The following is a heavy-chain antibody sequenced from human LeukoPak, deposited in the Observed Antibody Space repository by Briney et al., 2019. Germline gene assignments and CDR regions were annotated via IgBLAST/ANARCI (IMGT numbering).Heavy chain of an antibody. Sequence: GSSVKVSGKASGYSFTSYYMHWVRQAPGQRLEWMGIIDPSGGSTSYAQKFQGRVTMTTDTSTSTAYMELRSLRSDDTAVYYCARITMVRGVIFDWYFDLWGRGTLVTVSS. V-gene: IGHV1-46*01. CDR1: GYSFTSYY. CDR3: ARITMVRGVIFDWYFDL. CDR2: IDPSGGST. D-gene: IGHD3-10*01. J-gene: IGHJ2*01.